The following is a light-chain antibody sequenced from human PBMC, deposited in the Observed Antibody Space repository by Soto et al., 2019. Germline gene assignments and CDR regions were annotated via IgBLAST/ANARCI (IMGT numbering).Light chain of an antibody. CDR2: GVT. J-gene: IGLJ2*01. CDR1: SSDIGSYVY. CDR3: SIFAGGNSVI. Sequence: QSVLTQPPSASGSPGQSVAISCTGTSSDIGSYVYVSWYQQHPGKAPKLLIYGVTQRPSGVPDRFSGSKSGNTASLTVSGLQVEDEADYYCSIFAGGNSVIFGGGTKLTVL. V-gene: IGLV2-8*01.